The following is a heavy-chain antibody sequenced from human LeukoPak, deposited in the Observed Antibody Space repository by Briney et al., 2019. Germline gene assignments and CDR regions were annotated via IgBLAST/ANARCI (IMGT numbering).Heavy chain of an antibody. D-gene: IGHD3-10*01. CDR3: ARELRSGGRILDVFDI. Sequence: GASVKVSCKASDYTFTAYYVNWLRQAPGQALEWMGWINPKSCGTNYAQNFQGSVSLTRDTSISTAYMELSRLRSDDTAFYYRARELRSGGRILDVFDIWGQGAMVTVSS. CDR2: INPKSCGT. J-gene: IGHJ3*02. V-gene: IGHV1-2*02. CDR1: DYTFTAYY.